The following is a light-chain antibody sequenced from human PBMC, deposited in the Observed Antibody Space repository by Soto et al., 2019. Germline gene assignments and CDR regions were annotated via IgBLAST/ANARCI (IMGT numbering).Light chain of an antibody. Sequence: DIQLTQSPSSLSASVGDRVTITCRASQGISNYLAWYQQKPGKVPKLLIYAASTLQSGVPSRFSGSGSGTDFTLTISIQQPEDVATYYCQKYNSALFTFGPGTKVDI. CDR2: AAS. CDR1: QGISNY. V-gene: IGKV1-27*01. CDR3: QKYNSALFT. J-gene: IGKJ3*01.